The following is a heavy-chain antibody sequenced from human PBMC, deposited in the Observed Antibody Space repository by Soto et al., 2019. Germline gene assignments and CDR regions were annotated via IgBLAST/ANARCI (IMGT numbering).Heavy chain of an antibody. CDR3: ARHNGPLYVGYYYDMDV. V-gene: IGHV4-39*01. D-gene: IGHD3-16*01. J-gene: IGHJ6*02. CDR2: IYYSGYT. CDR1: GGSISSSSYY. Sequence: QLQLQESGPGLVKPSETLSLTCTVSGGSISSSSYYWGWLRQPPGKGLEWIGSIYYSGYTYYNPSLKSRVTISVDTSKIQFSLKLSSVPAAYTAVYYCARHNGPLYVGYYYDMDVWGQGTTVTGSS.